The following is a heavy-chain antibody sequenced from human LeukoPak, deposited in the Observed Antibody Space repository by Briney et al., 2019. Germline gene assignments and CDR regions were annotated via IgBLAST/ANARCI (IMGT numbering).Heavy chain of an antibody. V-gene: IGHV3-48*01. J-gene: IGHJ4*02. D-gene: IGHD6-19*01. CDR1: GFTFSSYS. CDR2: ISSSSSTI. CDR3: AGGSGWLIDY. Sequence: GGSLRLSCAASGFTFSSYSMNWVRQAPGKGLEWVSYISSSSSTIYYADSVKGRFTISRDNAKNSLYLQMNSLRAEDTAVYYCAGGSGWLIDYWGQGTLVTVSS.